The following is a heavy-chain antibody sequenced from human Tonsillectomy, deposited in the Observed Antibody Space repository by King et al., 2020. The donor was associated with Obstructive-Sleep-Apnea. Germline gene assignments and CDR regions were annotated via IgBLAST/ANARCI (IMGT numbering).Heavy chain of an antibody. CDR1: GGSISSSSYY. V-gene: IGHV4-39*07. CDR2: IYYSGST. J-gene: IGHJ4*02. CDR3: AGDDGSGYHPHGHDS. D-gene: IGHD3-22*01. Sequence: QLQESGPGLVKPSETLSLTCTVSGGSISSSSYYWGWIRQPPGKGLEWIGSIYYSGSTYYNPSLKSRVTISVDTSKNQFSLKLGSVTAADTAVYYCAGDDGSGYHPHGHDSWGQGTLVTVSS.